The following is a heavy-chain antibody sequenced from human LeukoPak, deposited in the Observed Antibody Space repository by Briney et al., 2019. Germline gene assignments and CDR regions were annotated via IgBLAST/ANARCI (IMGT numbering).Heavy chain of an antibody. CDR3: ARVLEGVDV. CDR1: GGSISSYY. CDR2: IYYSGST. Sequence: WETLSLTCSVSGGSISSYYWSWIRQPPGKGLEWIGYIYYSGSTNYNPSLKSRVTISVDTSKNQFSLKLSSVTAADTAVYYCARVLEGVDVWGQGNTVTVSS. V-gene: IGHV4-59*01. J-gene: IGHJ6*02.